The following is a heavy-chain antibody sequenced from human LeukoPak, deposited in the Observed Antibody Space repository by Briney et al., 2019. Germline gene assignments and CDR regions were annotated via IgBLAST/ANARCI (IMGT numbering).Heavy chain of an antibody. CDR2: ISGSGGST. Sequence: GGSLRLSCAASGFTFSSYAMSWVRQAPGKGLEWVSAISGSGGSTYYADSAKGRLTISRDNSKNTLYLQMNSLRAEDTAVYYCAKASSSWYGVSEYWGQGTLVTVSS. CDR1: GFTFSSYA. J-gene: IGHJ4*02. D-gene: IGHD6-13*01. CDR3: AKASSSWYGVSEY. V-gene: IGHV3-23*01.